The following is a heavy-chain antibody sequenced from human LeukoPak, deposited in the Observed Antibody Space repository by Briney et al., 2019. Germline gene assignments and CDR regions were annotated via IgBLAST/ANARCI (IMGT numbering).Heavy chain of an antibody. Sequence: SETLSLTCTVSGVSIARHYWIWIRQPPGKGLEWIGHISYSGSTNYNPSLKSRVTISVDTSKNQVSLRLSSVTAADTAVYYCARDGEGDEGWDYWGQGTLVTVSS. V-gene: IGHV4-59*11. J-gene: IGHJ4*02. D-gene: IGHD7-27*01. CDR1: GVSIARHY. CDR3: ARDGEGDEGWDY. CDR2: ISYSGST.